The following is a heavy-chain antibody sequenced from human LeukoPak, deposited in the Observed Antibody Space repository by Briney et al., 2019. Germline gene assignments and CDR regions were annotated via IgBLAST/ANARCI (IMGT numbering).Heavy chain of an antibody. V-gene: IGHV1-69*13. CDR3: ARGWLAETTVVTPYNY. J-gene: IGHJ4*02. Sequence: ASVKVSCKASGGTFSSYAISWVRQAPGQGLEWMGGIIPIFGTANYAQKFQGRVTITAVESMSTAYMELSSLKSEDTAVYYCARGWLAETTVVTPYNYWGQGTLVTVSS. D-gene: IGHD4-23*01. CDR2: IIPIFGTA. CDR1: GGTFSSYA.